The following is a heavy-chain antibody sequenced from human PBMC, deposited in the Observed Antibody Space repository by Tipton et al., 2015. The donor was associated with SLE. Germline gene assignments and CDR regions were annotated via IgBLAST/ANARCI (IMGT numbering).Heavy chain of an antibody. CDR2: IYYSGST. D-gene: IGHD4-23*01. CDR1: GGSISDYY. Sequence: TLSLTCTVSGGSISDYYWSWIRQPPGKGLEWIGYIYYSGSTYYNPSLKSRVTISVDTSENQFSLKLSSVTAADTAVYYCARDQPTVVNRSLGYWGQGTLVTVSS. CDR3: ARDQPTVVNRSLGY. J-gene: IGHJ4*02. V-gene: IGHV4-30-4*01.